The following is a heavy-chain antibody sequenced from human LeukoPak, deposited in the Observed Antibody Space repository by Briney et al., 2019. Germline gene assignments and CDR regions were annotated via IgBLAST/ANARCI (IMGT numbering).Heavy chain of an antibody. D-gene: IGHD3-10*01. V-gene: IGHV3-23*01. CDR3: AKDQEKYYYGSGSYHPSYYYYYGMDV. CDR2: ICGSGGST. J-gene: IGHJ6*02. Sequence: GGALRLSCAASGVSFSSYAMSWVRQAPGKGLEWVSDICGSGGSTYYADSVKGRFTISSDNSKNTLYLPMNSLRAEDTAVYYCAKDQEKYYYGSGSYHPSYYYYYGMDVWGQGTTVTVSS. CDR1: GVSFSSYA.